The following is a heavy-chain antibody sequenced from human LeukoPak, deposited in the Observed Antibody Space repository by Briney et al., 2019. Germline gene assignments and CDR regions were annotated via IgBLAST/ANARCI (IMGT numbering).Heavy chain of an antibody. CDR1: GGSISSYY. CDR3: ARRRYYDILTGYYTPFDP. Sequence: PSETLSLTCTVSGGSISSYYWSWIRQPPGKGLEWIGYIYDSGSTNYNPSLKSRVTISVDTSKNQFSLKLSSVTAADTAVYYCARRRYYDILTGYYTPFDPWGQGTLVTVSS. CDR2: IYDSGST. D-gene: IGHD3-9*01. J-gene: IGHJ5*02. V-gene: IGHV4-59*12.